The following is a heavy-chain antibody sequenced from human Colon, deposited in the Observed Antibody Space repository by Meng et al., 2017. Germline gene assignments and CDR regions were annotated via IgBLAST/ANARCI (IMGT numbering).Heavy chain of an antibody. CDR3: ARDSGYDKNWFDP. D-gene: IGHD5-12*01. CDR2: IYYSGST. Sequence: GRLQESGPGLVKPSGTLSLTCTVSGGSVISNSYYWSWIRQPPGKGLEWIGFIYYSGSTNYNPSLKSRVTISVDTSKNQFSLKVSSVTAADTAVYYCARDSGYDKNWFDPWGQGTLVTVSS. J-gene: IGHJ5*02. CDR1: GGSVISNSYY. V-gene: IGHV4-61*01.